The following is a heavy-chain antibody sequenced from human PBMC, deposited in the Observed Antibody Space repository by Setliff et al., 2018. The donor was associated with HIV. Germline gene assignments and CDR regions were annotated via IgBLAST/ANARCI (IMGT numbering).Heavy chain of an antibody. D-gene: IGHD2-2*01. CDR2: IYHSGST. CDR1: GGSISSHY. Sequence: PSETLSLTCTVSGGSISSHYWSWIRQPPGKGLEWIGSIYHSGSTNYNPSLKSRVTISVDTSKNQFSLKLSSVTAADTAVYYCASPREAMKPDAFDIWGQGTMVTVSS. CDR3: ASPREAMKPDAFDI. J-gene: IGHJ3*02. V-gene: IGHV4-59*11.